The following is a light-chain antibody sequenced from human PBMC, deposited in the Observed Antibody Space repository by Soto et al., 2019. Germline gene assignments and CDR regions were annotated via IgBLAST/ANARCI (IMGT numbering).Light chain of an antibody. Sequence: VIWMTQSPSLLSASTGDRVTISCRMSQGISSYLAWYQQKPGRAPKLLIYAASTLQSGVPSRFSGSGSGTDFTLTISRLEPEDFAVYYCQQYGRSAPITFGQGTRLEIK. J-gene: IGKJ5*01. CDR3: QQYGRSAPIT. CDR1: QGISSY. CDR2: AAS. V-gene: IGKV1D-8*03.